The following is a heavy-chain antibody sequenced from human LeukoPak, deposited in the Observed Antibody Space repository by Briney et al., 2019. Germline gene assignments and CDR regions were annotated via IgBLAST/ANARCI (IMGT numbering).Heavy chain of an antibody. CDR1: GASISSYY. J-gene: IGHJ5*01. Sequence: SETLSLTCTVSGASISSYYWSWIRQPPGKGLVWIGYIYTGTTNYNPSLKSRVTISVDTSKNQFSLKVNSMTAADTAVYYCARKTSGWFDSWGQGTLVTVSA. V-gene: IGHV4-4*09. CDR2: IYTGTT. CDR3: ARKTSGWFDS.